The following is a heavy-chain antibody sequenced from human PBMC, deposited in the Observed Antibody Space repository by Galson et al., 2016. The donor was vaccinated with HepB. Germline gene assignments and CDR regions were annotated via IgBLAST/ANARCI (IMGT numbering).Heavy chain of an antibody. J-gene: IGHJ4*02. CDR1: GGSIESDDYH. CDR2: VFTSGST. V-gene: IGHV4-61*02. Sequence: TLSLTCTVSGGSIESDDYHWSWIRQPAGKGLEWLGRVFTSGSTNYSPSLKSRATISADTSTNQFSLKLRSVTAADTAVYFCARGEYTYGYFDSWGQGTLVTVSS. CDR3: ARGEYTYGYFDS. D-gene: IGHD5-18*01.